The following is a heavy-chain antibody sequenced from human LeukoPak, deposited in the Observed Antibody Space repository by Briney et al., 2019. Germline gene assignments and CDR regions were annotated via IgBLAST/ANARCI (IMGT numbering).Heavy chain of an antibody. V-gene: IGHV4-4*07. CDR3: ARGYCSGGSCYYYFDY. J-gene: IGHJ4*02. Sequence: SETLSLTCSVSGGSISSYYWSWIRQPAGKGLEWIGRIYTSGSTNYNPSLKSRVTISVDTSKNQFSLKLSSVTAADTAVYYCARGYCSGGSCYYYFDYWGQGTLVTVSS. CDR2: IYTSGST. D-gene: IGHD2-15*01. CDR1: GGSISSYY.